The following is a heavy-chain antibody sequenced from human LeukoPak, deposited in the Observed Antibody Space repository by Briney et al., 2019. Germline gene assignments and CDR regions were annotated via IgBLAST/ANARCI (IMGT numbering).Heavy chain of an antibody. J-gene: IGHJ4*02. Sequence: PSETLSLTCAVYGGSFSGYYWSWIRQPPGKGLEWIGEINHSGSTNHNPSLKSRVTISVDTSKNQFSLKLSSVTAADTAVYYCARTPWPDGGNDYWGQGTPVTVSS. V-gene: IGHV4-34*01. D-gene: IGHD2-15*01. CDR1: GGSFSGYY. CDR2: INHSGST. CDR3: ARTPWPDGGNDY.